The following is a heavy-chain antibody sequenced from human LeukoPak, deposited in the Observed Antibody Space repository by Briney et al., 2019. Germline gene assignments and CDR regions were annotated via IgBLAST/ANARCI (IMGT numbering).Heavy chain of an antibody. CDR2: ISYDGSNK. J-gene: IGHJ4*02. CDR1: GFTFSSYA. D-gene: IGHD3-10*01. V-gene: IGHV3-30-3*01. Sequence: GGSLRLSCAASGFTFSSYAMHWVRQAPGKGLEWVAVISYDGSNKYYADSVKGRFTISRDNSKNTLYLQMNSLRAEDTAVYYCARADGSGSYCPHYFDYWGQGTLVTVSS. CDR3: ARADGSGSYCPHYFDY.